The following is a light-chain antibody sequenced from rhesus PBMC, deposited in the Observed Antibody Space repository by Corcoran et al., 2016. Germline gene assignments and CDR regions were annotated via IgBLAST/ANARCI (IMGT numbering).Light chain of an antibody. CDR2: EVS. Sequence: QAAPTQSPSVSGSPGQSVTISCTGTSSDIGGYSRVSWYQQYPGKAPKLMIYEVSKRPSGVSDRFSGSKSGNTASLTISGLQAEDEADYYCSSYGTINTYIFGTGTRLTVL. CDR1: SSDIGGYSR. CDR3: SSYGTINTYI. J-gene: IGLJ1*01. V-gene: IGLV2-13*03.